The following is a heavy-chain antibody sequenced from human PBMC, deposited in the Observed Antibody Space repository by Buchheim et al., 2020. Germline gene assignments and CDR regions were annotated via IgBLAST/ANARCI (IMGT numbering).Heavy chain of an antibody. CDR2: ISYDGSNK. CDR1: GFTFSSYA. D-gene: IGHD6-13*01. V-gene: IGHV3-30-3*01. Sequence: QVQLVESGGGVVQPGRSLRLSCAASGFTFSSYAMHWVRQAPGKGLEWVAVISYDGSNKYYADSVKGRFTISRDNFKKTLYLQMNSLRAEDTAVYYCARVSIAAAGTGVYWGQGTL. J-gene: IGHJ4*02. CDR3: ARVSIAAAGTGVY.